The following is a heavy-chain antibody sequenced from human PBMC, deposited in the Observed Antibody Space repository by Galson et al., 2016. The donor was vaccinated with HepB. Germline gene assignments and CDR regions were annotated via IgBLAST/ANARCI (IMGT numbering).Heavy chain of an antibody. D-gene: IGHD1-7*01. Sequence: SVKVSCKASGGTFTSYAFSWVRQAPGQGLEWMGGIIPIFGAANYAQRFQGRVTITADESTRTAYMELSSLRSDDTAVYFCAGDRGNWNLADWGLGTLVTVSS. CDR3: AGDRGNWNLAD. CDR1: GGTFTSYA. V-gene: IGHV1-69*13. J-gene: IGHJ4*02. CDR2: IIPIFGAA.